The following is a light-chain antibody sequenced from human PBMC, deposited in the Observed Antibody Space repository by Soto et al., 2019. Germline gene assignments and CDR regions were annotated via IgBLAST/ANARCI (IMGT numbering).Light chain of an antibody. Sequence: DIPMTQSPSSLTASVGDRVTITCRASQDINNFLASYQQKPGKVPWLLIYAASTLQSGVPSRFSGSGSGTDFTLTISSLQPEDVATYYCQKYNSAPLTFGGGTKVEIK. CDR2: AAS. V-gene: IGKV1-27*01. J-gene: IGKJ4*01. CDR1: QDINNF. CDR3: QKYNSAPLT.